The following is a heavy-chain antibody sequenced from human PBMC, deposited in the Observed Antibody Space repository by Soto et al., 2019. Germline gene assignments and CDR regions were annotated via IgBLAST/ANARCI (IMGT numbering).Heavy chain of an antibody. J-gene: IGHJ4*02. CDR2: IGTAGDT. V-gene: IGHV3-13*01. CDR3: ERGLISGYPLDY. CDR1: GFTFSSYD. D-gene: IGHD6-13*01. Sequence: EVQLVESGGGLVQPGGSLRLSCAASGFTFSSYDMHWVRQATGKGLEWVSAIGTAGDTYYPGSVKGRFTISRENAKNSLYLQMNSLRAEDTAVYYCERGLISGYPLDYWGQGTLVTVSS.